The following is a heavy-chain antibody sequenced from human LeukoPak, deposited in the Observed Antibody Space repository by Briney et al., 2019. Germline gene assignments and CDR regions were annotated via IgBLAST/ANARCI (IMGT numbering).Heavy chain of an antibody. D-gene: IGHD3-9*01. V-gene: IGHV3-21*01. CDR3: ARDPLRGYFDY. CDR2: ISSSSSYI. J-gene: IGHJ4*02. Sequence: AGSLRLSCAASGFTFSSYSRNWVRQAPGKGLEWVSSISSSSSYIYYADSVKGRFTISRDNAKNVLYRQMNRLRAEDTAVYYCARDPLRGYFDYWGQGNLVTVSS. CDR1: GFTFSSYS.